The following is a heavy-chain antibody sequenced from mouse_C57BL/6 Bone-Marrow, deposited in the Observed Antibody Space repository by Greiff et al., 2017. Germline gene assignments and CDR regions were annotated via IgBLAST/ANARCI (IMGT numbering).Heavy chain of an antibody. Sequence: QVQLQQPGAELVKPGASVTMSCKASGYTFTSYWVTWVKQRPGQGLEWIGDIYPGSGSTNYNEKFKSKATLTVDTSSSTAYMQLSSLTSEDSAVYYCARGGLRLVAYWGQGTLVTVSA. CDR3: ARGGLRLVAY. J-gene: IGHJ3*01. CDR2: IYPGSGST. D-gene: IGHD3-2*02. V-gene: IGHV1-55*01. CDR1: GYTFTSYW.